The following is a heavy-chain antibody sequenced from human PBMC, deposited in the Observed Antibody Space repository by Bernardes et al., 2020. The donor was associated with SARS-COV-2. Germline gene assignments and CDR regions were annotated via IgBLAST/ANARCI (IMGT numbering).Heavy chain of an antibody. Sequence: ASVKVSCKASGYTFPMYGISWVRQAPGQGLEWMGWISAYNGNTNYAQNLQARVTMTTDTSTSTAYMELRSLRSDDTAVYYCARRTGYCSTTSCVDAFDIWGQGTMVTVSS. D-gene: IGHD2-2*01. CDR3: ARRTGYCSTTSCVDAFDI. CDR2: ISAYNGNT. J-gene: IGHJ3*02. CDR1: GYTFPMYG. V-gene: IGHV1-18*01.